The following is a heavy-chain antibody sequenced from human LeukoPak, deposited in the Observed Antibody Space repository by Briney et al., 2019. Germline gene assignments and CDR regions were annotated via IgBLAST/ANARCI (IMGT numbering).Heavy chain of an antibody. D-gene: IGHD2-2*02. V-gene: IGHV1-24*01. CDR2: LDPEDGET. CDR3: ATGGSVRYCSSTSCYTLDY. Sequence: ASVKASCKVSGYTLTELSMHWVRQAPGKGLEWMGGLDPEDGETIYAQKFQGRVTMTEDTSTDTAYMELSSLRSEDTAVYYCATGGSVRYCSSTSCYTLDYWGQGTLVTVSS. J-gene: IGHJ4*02. CDR1: GYTLTELS.